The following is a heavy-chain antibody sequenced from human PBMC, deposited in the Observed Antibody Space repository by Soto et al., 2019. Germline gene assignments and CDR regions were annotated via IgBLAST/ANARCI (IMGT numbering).Heavy chain of an antibody. J-gene: IGHJ4*02. Sequence: ESGGGLVQPGRSLRLSCAASGFTFDDYAMHWVRQAPGKGLEWVSGISWNSGSIGYADSVKGRFTISRDNAKNSLYLQMNSLRAEDTALYYCAKSIAVAGGGHYYFDYWGQGTLVTVSS. CDR3: AKSIAVAGGGHYYFDY. CDR2: ISWNSGSI. D-gene: IGHD6-19*01. V-gene: IGHV3-9*01. CDR1: GFTFDDYA.